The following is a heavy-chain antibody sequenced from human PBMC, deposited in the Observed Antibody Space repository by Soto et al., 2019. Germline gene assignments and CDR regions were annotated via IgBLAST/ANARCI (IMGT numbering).Heavy chain of an antibody. D-gene: IGHD3-10*01. V-gene: IGHV3-11*01. Sequence: PGESLKISCAASGFTFSDYYMSWIRQAPGKGLEWVSYISSSGSTIYYADSVKGRFTISRDNAKNSLYLQMNSLRAEDTAVYYCAKDHEGAIFGELLYYFDYWGQGTLVTVSS. CDR2: ISSSGSTI. CDR3: AKDHEGAIFGELLYYFDY. CDR1: GFTFSDYY. J-gene: IGHJ4*02.